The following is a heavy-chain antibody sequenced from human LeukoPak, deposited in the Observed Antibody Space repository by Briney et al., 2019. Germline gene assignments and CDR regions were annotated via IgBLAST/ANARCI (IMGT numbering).Heavy chain of an antibody. CDR1: GGSFSGYY. CDR3: ARGYTIFGVVYMDV. V-gene: IGHV4-34*01. Sequence: PSETLSLTCAVYGGSFSGYYWSWIRQPPGKGLEWMGEINHSGSTNYNPSLKSRVTISVGTSKNQFSLKLSCVTAADTAVYYCARGYTIFGVVYMDVWGKGTTVTVSS. J-gene: IGHJ6*04. CDR2: INHSGST. D-gene: IGHD3-3*01.